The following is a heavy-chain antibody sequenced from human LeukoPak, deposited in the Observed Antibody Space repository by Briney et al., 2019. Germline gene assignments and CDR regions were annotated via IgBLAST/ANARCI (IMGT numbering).Heavy chain of an antibody. V-gene: IGHV4-34*01. J-gene: IGHJ3*02. Sequence: SETLSLTCAVYGGSFSGYYWTWIRQPPGKGLEWIGEINHSGSTNYNPSLKSRVTISLDTSKNQFSLKLISVTAADTAVYYCARGTLSLRRLNAFDIWGQGTMVTVSS. D-gene: IGHD4-17*01. CDR2: INHSGST. CDR1: GGSFSGYY. CDR3: ARGTLSLRRLNAFDI.